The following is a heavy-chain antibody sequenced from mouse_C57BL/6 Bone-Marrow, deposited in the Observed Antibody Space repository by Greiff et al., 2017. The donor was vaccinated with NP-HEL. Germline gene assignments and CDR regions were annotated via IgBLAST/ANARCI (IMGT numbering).Heavy chain of an antibody. J-gene: IGHJ2*01. V-gene: IGHV1-26*01. CDR2: INPNNGGT. Sequence: VQLQQSGPELVKPGASVKISCKASGYTFTDYYMNWVKQSHGKSLEWIGDINPNNGGTSYNQKFKGKATLTVDKSSSTAYMELRSLTSEDSAVYYCARSGVYCGWGKGTTLTVSS. CDR1: GYTFTDYY. D-gene: IGHD1-1*01. CDR3: ARSGVYCG.